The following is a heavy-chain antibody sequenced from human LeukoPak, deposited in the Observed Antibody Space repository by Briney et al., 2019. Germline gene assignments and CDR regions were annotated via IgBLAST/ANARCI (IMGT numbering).Heavy chain of an antibody. J-gene: IGHJ4*02. V-gene: IGHV3-48*02. Sequence: GGSLRLSCAASGFTFSSFEMNWVRQAPGKGLEWVSNIRSSSGTIYYADSVKGRFTISRDNAKNSLYLQMNSLRDEDTAVYYCARGAYCGGDCFFFDYWGQGTLVTVSS. CDR1: GFTFSSFE. D-gene: IGHD2-21*02. CDR2: IRSSSGTI. CDR3: ARGAYCGGDCFFFDY.